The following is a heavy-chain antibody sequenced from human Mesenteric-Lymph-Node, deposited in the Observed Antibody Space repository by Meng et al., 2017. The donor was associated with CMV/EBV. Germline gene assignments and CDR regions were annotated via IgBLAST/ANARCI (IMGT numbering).Heavy chain of an antibody. CDR2: TYYRSKWYN. V-gene: IGHV6-1*01. CDR3: ARGVVPAALDY. D-gene: IGHD2-2*01. CDR1: GDSVSGNSPA. J-gene: IGHJ4*02. Sequence: SCAISGDSVSGNSPAWNWIRQSPSRGLEWLGRTYYRSKWYNDYAVSVKGRITITPDTSKNQFSLLLSSVTPEDTAVYYCARGVVPAALDYWGQGTLVTSPQ.